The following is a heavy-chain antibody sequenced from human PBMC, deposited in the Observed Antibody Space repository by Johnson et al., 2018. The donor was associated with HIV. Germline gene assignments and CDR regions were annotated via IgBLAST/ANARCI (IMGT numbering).Heavy chain of an antibody. CDR1: YW. CDR3: ARDDTEADGAFDI. V-gene: IGHV3-7*01. D-gene: IGHD2-2*02. Sequence: YWMSWVRQAPGKGLEWVANIKQDGSEKYYVDSVKGRFTISRDNAKNSLYLQMNSLRAEDTAVYYCARDDTEADGAFDIWGQGTMVTVSS. CDR2: IKQDGSEK. J-gene: IGHJ3*02.